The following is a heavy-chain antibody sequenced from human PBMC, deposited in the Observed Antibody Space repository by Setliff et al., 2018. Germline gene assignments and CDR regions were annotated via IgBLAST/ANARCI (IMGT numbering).Heavy chain of an antibody. D-gene: IGHD3-10*01. J-gene: IGHJ4*02. Sequence: PGGSLRLSCVVSGFTSGAYWMNWVRQAPGKGLVWVSYINNDGSSTVYADSVKGRFTISRDNSKNTLYLRMNSLRADDTAVYYCRLWSGETSRDYWGQGTLVTVSS. CDR1: GFTSGAYW. CDR2: INNDGSST. V-gene: IGHV3-74*01. CDR3: RLWSGETSRDY.